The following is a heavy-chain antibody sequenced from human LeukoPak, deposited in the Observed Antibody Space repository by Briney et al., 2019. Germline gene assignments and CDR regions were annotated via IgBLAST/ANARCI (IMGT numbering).Heavy chain of an antibody. Sequence: PSETLSLTCTVSGGSISGYYWSWIRRPPGKGLEWIGHIYYSGSADYNASLKSRATMFVDTSKNEFSLTLRSVTAADTAVYYCARVGDSSGYSVLDSWGQGTLVTVSP. CDR1: GGSISGYY. CDR2: IYYSGSA. J-gene: IGHJ4*02. D-gene: IGHD3-22*01. V-gene: IGHV4-59*01. CDR3: ARVGDSSGYSVLDS.